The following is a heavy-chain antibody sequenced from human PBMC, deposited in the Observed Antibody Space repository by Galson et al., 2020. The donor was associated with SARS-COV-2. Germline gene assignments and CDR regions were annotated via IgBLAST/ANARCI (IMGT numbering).Heavy chain of an antibody. Sequence: ASVKVSCKVSGYTLTELSMHWVRQAPGKWLEWMGGFDPEDGETIYAQKFQGRVTMTEDTSTDTAYMELSSLRSEDTAVYYCATSYAYCSGGSCPSWFDPWGQGTLVTVSS. J-gene: IGHJ5*02. CDR1: GYTLTELS. V-gene: IGHV1-24*01. CDR3: ATSYAYCSGGSCPSWFDP. D-gene: IGHD2-15*01. CDR2: FDPEDGET.